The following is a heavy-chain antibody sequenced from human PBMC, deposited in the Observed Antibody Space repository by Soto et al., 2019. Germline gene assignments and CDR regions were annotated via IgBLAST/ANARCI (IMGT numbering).Heavy chain of an antibody. V-gene: IGHV3-21*01. CDR2: INSNSNYI. J-gene: IGHJ4*02. CDR3: ARVYLNVLFDY. Sequence: EVQLVESGGGLVKPGGSLRLSCAASGFTFSTYNMNWVRQAPGKGLEWVSSINSNSNYIYYADSVKGRFTISRDNAKNSLYLQMNSLRAEDTAVYYCARVYLNVLFDYWCQGTLVTVSS. CDR1: GFTFSTYN. D-gene: IGHD2-8*01.